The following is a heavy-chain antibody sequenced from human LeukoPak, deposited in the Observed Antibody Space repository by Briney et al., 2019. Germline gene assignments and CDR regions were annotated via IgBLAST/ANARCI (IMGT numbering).Heavy chain of an antibody. J-gene: IGHJ4*02. CDR1: GFTFSNYW. CDR3: ARDGSFWSGYPYYFDY. V-gene: IGHV3-74*01. D-gene: IGHD3-3*01. CDR2: INSDGRST. Sequence: PGGSLRLSCAASGFTFSNYWMHWVRQAPGKGLVWVSRINSDGRSTSYADSVKGRFTISRDNSKNTLYLQVNSLRAEDTAVYYCARDGSFWSGYPYYFDYWGQGTLVTVSS.